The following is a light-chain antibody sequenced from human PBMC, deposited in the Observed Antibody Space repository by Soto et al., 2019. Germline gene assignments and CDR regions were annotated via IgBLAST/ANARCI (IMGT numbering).Light chain of an antibody. CDR2: GTS. CDR1: QSVSSNY. J-gene: IGKJ1*01. CDR3: QEHRTSPPSWT. Sequence: EIVLTQSPGTLSFSPGERDTLSCRASQSVSSNYLAWYQQKPGQPPRLLIYGTSSRATGIPDRFSGSGSGTDFTLTISRLEPEDFAVYYCQEHRTSPPSWTFGQGTKVEI. V-gene: IGKV3-20*01.